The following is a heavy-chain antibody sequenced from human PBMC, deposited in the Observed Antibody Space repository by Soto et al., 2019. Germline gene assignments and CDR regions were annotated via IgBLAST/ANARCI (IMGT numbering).Heavy chain of an antibody. Sequence: PGGSLRLSCAGSGFTFSNYAMSWVRQAPGKGLEWVSAISSAVNTYYADSVKGRFTISKDTSKNTVFLQMNSLATEDTALYFCAKSDKGVFGVVMSPALDPFDVWGQGTLVTVSS. CDR2: ISSAVNT. CDR3: AKSDKGVFGVVMSPALDPFDV. J-gene: IGHJ3*01. CDR1: GFTFSNYA. D-gene: IGHD3-3*01. V-gene: IGHV3-23*01.